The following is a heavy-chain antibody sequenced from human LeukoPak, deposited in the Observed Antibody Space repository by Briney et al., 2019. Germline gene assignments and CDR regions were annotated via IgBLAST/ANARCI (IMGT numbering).Heavy chain of an antibody. D-gene: IGHD3-22*01. CDR1: GFTFSSYA. V-gene: IGHV3-30-3*01. CDR3: ARGTYYYDSSGPDAFDI. CDR2: ISYDGSNK. J-gene: IGHJ3*02. Sequence: SGGPLRLSCATSGFTFSSYAMHWVRQAPGKGLEWVAVISYDGSNKYYADSVKGRFTISRDNSKNTLYLQMNSLRAEDTAVYYCARGTYYYDSSGPDAFDIWGQGTMVTVSS.